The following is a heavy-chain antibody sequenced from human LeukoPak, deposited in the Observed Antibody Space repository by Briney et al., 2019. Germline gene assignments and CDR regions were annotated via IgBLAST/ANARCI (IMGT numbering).Heavy chain of an antibody. Sequence: SETLSLTCTVSGGSITSYYWSWIRQPPGKGLEWIGEINHSGSTNYNPSLKSRVTISVDTSKNQFSLKLSSVTAADTAVYYCARGRGGLVISYYYYYMDVWGKGTTVTVSS. CDR2: INHSGST. CDR3: ARGRGGLVISYYYYYMDV. CDR1: GGSITSYY. J-gene: IGHJ6*03. V-gene: IGHV4-34*01. D-gene: IGHD3-22*01.